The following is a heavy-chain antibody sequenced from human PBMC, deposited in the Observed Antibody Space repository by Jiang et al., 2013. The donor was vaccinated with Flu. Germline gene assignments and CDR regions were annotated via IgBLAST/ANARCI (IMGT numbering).Heavy chain of an antibody. Sequence: LLKPSETLSLTCAVYGGSFRGYYWNWIRQPPGKGLEWIGEINHSGSTNYNPSLKSRVTISVDTSKSQFSLNLSSVTAADTAVYYCASQASFWGYYYMDVWGKGTTVTVSS. V-gene: IGHV4-34*01. CDR3: ASQASFWGYYYMDV. J-gene: IGHJ6*03. CDR1: GGSFRGYY. CDR2: INHSGST. D-gene: IGHD7-27*01.